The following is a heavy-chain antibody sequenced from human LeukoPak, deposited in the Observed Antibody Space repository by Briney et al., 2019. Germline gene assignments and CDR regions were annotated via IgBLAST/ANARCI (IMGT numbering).Heavy chain of an antibody. Sequence: GGSLRLSCAASGFTFSSYAMSWVRQAPGKGLEWVSAISGSGGSTYYADSVKGRFTISRDNSKNTLYLHMNSLRAEDTAVYYCAKDPYGSGKTRGSYFDYWGQGTLVTVSS. CDR1: GFTFSSYA. D-gene: IGHD3-10*01. J-gene: IGHJ4*02. V-gene: IGHV3-23*01. CDR2: ISGSGGST. CDR3: AKDPYGSGKTRGSYFDY.